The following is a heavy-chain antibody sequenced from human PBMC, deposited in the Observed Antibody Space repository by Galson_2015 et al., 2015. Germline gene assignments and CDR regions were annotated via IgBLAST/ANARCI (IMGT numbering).Heavy chain of an antibody. V-gene: IGHV1-3*01. CDR1: GYTFTSYA. D-gene: IGHD5-12*01. J-gene: IGHJ4*02. CDR2: INAGNGNT. Sequence: SVKVSCKASGYTFTSYAMHWVRQAPGQRLEWMGWINAGNGNTKYSQKFQGRVTITRDTSASTAYMELSSLRSEDTAVYYCARGGYVAGYYFDYWGQGTLVTVSS. CDR3: ARGGYVAGYYFDY.